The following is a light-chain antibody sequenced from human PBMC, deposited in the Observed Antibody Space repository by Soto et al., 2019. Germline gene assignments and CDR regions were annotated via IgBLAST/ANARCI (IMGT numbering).Light chain of an antibody. CDR3: QQYANSPPTWT. V-gene: IGKV3-20*01. J-gene: IGKJ1*01. CDR1: QSVSSIY. CDR2: GAS. Sequence: DIVLTQSPGTLSLSPGERATLSCRASQSVSSIYLAWYQHKPGQAPRLLIYGASSRATGIPDRFSGSGSGTDFSLTISGLEPEDFAVYYCQQYANSPPTWTFGQGTKVEIK.